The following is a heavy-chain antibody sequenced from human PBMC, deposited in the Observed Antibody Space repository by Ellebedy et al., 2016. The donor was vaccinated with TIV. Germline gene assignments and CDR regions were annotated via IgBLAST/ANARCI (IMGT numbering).Heavy chain of an antibody. V-gene: IGHV3-7*01. CDR2: IYQDGSET. CDR3: ARRGSYGDYAVQVNSWFDR. Sequence: PGGSLRLSCEASGFTFGSYWMGWVRQPPGKGLEWVANIYQDGSETLSVDSVKGRFTISRDNAKNSLYLQMNSLRAEDTAVYYCARRGSYGDYAVQVNSWFDRWGQGTLVTVSS. D-gene: IGHD4-17*01. CDR1: GFTFGSYW. J-gene: IGHJ5*02.